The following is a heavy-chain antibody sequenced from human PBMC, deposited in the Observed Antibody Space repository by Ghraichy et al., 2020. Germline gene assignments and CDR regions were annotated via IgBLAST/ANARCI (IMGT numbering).Heavy chain of an antibody. J-gene: IGHJ3*02. CDR1: GGSISSYY. V-gene: IGHV4-59*01. Sequence: SETLSLTCTVSGGSISSYYWSWIRQPPGKGLEWIGYIYYSGSTNYNPSLKSRVTISVDTSKNQFSLKLSSVTAADTAVYYCARDRGSYYYDSSGYYGNEHAFDIWGQGTMVTVSS. CDR2: IYYSGST. CDR3: ARDRGSYYYDSSGYYGNEHAFDI. D-gene: IGHD3-22*01.